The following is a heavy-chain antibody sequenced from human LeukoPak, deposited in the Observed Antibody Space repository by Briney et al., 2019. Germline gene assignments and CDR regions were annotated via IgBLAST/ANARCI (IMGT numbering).Heavy chain of an antibody. D-gene: IGHD3-9*01. CDR2: ISHSGDT. Sequence: SETLSLTCAVYVGSFSDYYWSWIRQSPGRGLEWIGEISHSGDTNYNPSLKSRVTISVDRSKNQFSLKLSSVTAADTAVYYCARLGDIEAFDIWGQGTMVTVSS. J-gene: IGHJ3*02. CDR1: VGSFSDYY. V-gene: IGHV4-34*01. CDR3: ARLGDIEAFDI.